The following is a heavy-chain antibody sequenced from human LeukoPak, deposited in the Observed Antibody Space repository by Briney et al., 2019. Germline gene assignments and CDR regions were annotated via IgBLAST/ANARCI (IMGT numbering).Heavy chain of an antibody. CDR3: AKDYLYRSSSN. J-gene: IGHJ4*02. CDR2: IREDGDST. V-gene: IGHV3-23*01. D-gene: IGHD6-6*01. Sequence: GGSLTLSCAASGFTFSSYAMTWVRQAPGKGRGWVSAIREDGDSTYYADSVNDRFTISRDNSKNTLYLQMSSLRVEDAAVYYWAKDYLYRSSSNGGQGTLVTVPS. CDR1: GFTFSSYA.